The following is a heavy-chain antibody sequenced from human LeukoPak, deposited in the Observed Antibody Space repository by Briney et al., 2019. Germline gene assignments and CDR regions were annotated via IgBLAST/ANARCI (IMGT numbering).Heavy chain of an antibody. CDR1: GFNFGDYA. CDR2: IRSKASGGAI. Sequence: GGSLRLSCTASGFNFGDYAMSWVRQAPGKGLEWLGFIRSKASGGAIEYDPSVDGRFTISRDDSKSIAYLQMTSLKTEDTATHFCTREVDGMSAYWGQGTLVTVSS. J-gene: IGHJ4*02. CDR3: TREVDGMSAY. V-gene: IGHV3-49*04. D-gene: IGHD1-14*01.